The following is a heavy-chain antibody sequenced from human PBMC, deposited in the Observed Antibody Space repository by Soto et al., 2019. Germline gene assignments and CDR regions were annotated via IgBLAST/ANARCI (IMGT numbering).Heavy chain of an antibody. CDR3: ARGRDIVLMVYARGGMDV. D-gene: IGHD2-8*01. CDR2: ISYDGSNK. V-gene: IGHV3-30-3*01. Sequence: PGGSLRLSCAASGIILSDTWMNWVRQAPGKGLEWVAVISYDGSNKYYADSVKGRFTISRDNSKNTLYLQMNSLRAEDTAVYYCARGRDIVLMVYARGGMDVWGQGTTVTVSS. J-gene: IGHJ6*02. CDR1: GIILSDTW.